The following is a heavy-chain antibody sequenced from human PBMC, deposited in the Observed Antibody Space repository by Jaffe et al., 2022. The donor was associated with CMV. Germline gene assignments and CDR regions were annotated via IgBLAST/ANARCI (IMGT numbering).Heavy chain of an antibody. J-gene: IGHJ6*03. V-gene: IGHV3-33*08. D-gene: IGHD3-3*01. CDR1: GFTFSSYG. Sequence: QVQLVESGGGVVQPGRSLRLSCAASGFTFSSYGMHWVRQAPGKGLEWVAVIWYDGSNKYYADSVKGRFTISRDNSKNTLYLQMNSLRAEDTAVYYCARAHYDFWSGYYTDYYYYYMDVWGKGTTVTVSS. CDR2: IWYDGSNK. CDR3: ARAHYDFWSGYYTDYYYYYMDV.